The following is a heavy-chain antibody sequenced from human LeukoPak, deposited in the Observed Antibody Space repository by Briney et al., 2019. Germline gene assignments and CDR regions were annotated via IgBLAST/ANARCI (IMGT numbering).Heavy chain of an antibody. V-gene: IGHV1-2*02. CDR2: INPNSGGT. J-gene: IGHJ4*02. Sequence: ASVKVSCKASGYTFTGYYMHWVRQAPGQGLEWMGWINPNSGGTSYAQKFQGRVTMTRDTSISTAYMELSRLRSDDTAVYYCARQTYYDFWAFGYWGQGTLVTVSS. CDR3: ARQTYYDFWAFGY. D-gene: IGHD3-3*01. CDR1: GYTFTGYY.